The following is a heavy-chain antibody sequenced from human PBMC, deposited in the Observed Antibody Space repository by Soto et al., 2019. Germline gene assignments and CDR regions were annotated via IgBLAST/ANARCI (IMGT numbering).Heavy chain of an antibody. J-gene: IGHJ5*02. V-gene: IGHV4-30-2*01. CDR1: GGSISGGDYS. CDR2: IHHSGIT. CDR3: AGSYSYGRTRRDNFFDP. Sequence: SETLSLTCAVSGGSISGGDYSWSWIRQPPGKGLEWIGYIHHSGITYYNPSLKSRVAISVDGSKNHFSLKLNSVTAADTALYYCAGSYSYGRTRRDNFFDPWGQGTLVTVSS. D-gene: IGHD5-18*01.